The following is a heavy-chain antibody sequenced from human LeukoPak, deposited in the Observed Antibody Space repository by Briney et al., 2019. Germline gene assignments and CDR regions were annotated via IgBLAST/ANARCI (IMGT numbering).Heavy chain of an antibody. D-gene: IGHD6-19*01. CDR2: INPNSGGT. J-gene: IGHJ4*02. Sequence: ASVKVSCKASGYTFTSYDINWVRQATGQGLEWMGWINPNSGGTNYAQKFQGRVTMTRDTSISTAYMELSRLRSDDTAVYYCARGASSIAVAGRVNYWGQGTLVTVSS. CDR3: ARGASSIAVAGRVNY. CDR1: GYTFTSYD. V-gene: IGHV1-2*02.